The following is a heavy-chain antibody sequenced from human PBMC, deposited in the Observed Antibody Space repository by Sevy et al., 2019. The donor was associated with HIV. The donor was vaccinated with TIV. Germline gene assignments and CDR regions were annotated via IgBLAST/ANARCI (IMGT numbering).Heavy chain of an antibody. Sequence: GGSLRLSCAASGFTFSSYAMHWVRQAPGKGLEWVAVISYDGSNKYYADSAKGRFTISRDNSKNTLYLQMNSLRAEDTAVYYCARDRDIVGATTGYYFDYWGQGTLVTVSS. CDR2: ISYDGSNK. CDR1: GFTFSSYA. D-gene: IGHD1-26*01. J-gene: IGHJ4*02. CDR3: ARDRDIVGATTGYYFDY. V-gene: IGHV3-30*04.